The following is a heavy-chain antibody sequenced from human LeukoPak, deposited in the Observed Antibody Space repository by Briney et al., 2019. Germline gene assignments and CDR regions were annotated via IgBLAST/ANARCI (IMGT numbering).Heavy chain of an antibody. CDR3: ARDPMGGGFDP. V-gene: IGHV4-4*07. Sequence: NTSETLSLTCTVSGGFISTYYWSWIRQPAGKGLEWIGRIYTSGSTNYNPSLKSRVTMSVDTSKNQFSLKLSSVTAADTAVYYCARDPMGGGFDPWGQGTLVTVSS. J-gene: IGHJ5*02. CDR2: IYTSGST. CDR1: GGFISTYY. D-gene: IGHD3-10*01.